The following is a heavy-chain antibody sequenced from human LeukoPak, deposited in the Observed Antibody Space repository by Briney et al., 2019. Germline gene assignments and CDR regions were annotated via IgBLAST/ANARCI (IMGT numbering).Heavy chain of an antibody. J-gene: IGHJ4*02. V-gene: IGHV3-7*01. D-gene: IGHD2-21*02. CDR1: GFTFSSYW. CDR3: ARAPAYCGGDCYLDY. CDR2: IKQDGSEK. Sequence: PGGSLRLSCAASGFTFSSYWMSWVRQAPGKGLEWVANIKQDGSEKYYVDSVKGRFTISRDNAKNSLYLQMNSLRAEDTAVYYCARAPAYCGGDCYLDYWGQGTLVTVSS.